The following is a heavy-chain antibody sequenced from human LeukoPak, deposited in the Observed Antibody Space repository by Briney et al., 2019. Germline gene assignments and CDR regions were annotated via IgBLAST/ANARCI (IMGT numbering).Heavy chain of an antibody. Sequence: GGSLRLSCAASGFTFSSYWMHWVPQAPGKGLVWVSRINSDGSSTSYADSVKGRFTISRDNAKNTLYLQMNSLRAEDTAVYYCARAPYYDFWSGYGWFDPWGQGTLVTVSS. CDR3: ARAPYYDFWSGYGWFDP. CDR2: INSDGSST. V-gene: IGHV3-74*01. CDR1: GFTFSSYW. J-gene: IGHJ5*02. D-gene: IGHD3-3*01.